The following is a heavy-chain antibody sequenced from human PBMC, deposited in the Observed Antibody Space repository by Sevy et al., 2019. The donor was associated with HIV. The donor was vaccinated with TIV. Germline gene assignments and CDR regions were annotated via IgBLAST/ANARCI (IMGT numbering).Heavy chain of an antibody. CDR1: GFTFDDYA. Sequence: GGSLRLSCAASGFTFDDYAMHWVRQAPGKGLELVSGISWNSGSIGYADSVKGRFTISRDNAKNSLYLQMNSLSAEDTALYYCAKDITPRNYDILTGYYRRDYYYGMDVWGQGTTVTVSS. J-gene: IGHJ6*02. D-gene: IGHD3-9*01. CDR2: ISWNSGSI. CDR3: AKDITPRNYDILTGYYRRDYYYGMDV. V-gene: IGHV3-9*01.